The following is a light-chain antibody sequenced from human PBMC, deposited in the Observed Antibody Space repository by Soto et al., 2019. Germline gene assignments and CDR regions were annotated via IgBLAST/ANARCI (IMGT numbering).Light chain of an antibody. J-gene: IGKJ2*01. CDR1: QSVSNSY. CDR3: QQYGSSPYMYT. V-gene: IGKV3-20*01. CDR2: GAS. Sequence: EIVLTQSPGTLSLSPGERATLSCRASQSVSNSYLAWYQQKPGQAPRLLIYGASSRATGIPDRFSGSGSGTDFTLTISRLEPEDFAVYYCQQYGSSPYMYTFGQGTKLEIK.